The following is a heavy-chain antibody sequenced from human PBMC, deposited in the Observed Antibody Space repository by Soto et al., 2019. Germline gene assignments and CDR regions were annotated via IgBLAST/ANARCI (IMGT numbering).Heavy chain of an antibody. V-gene: IGHV3-20*01. CDR1: GYVFDDYG. CDR3: ARDRYCTTTSCYYDY. CDR2: INWNGGSI. D-gene: IGHD2-2*01. Sequence: GESLKISCAASGYVFDDYGMSWVRQAPGKGLEWVAGINWNGGSIGYADSVKGRFTISRDNAKNALHLQMNSLRAEDTALYHCARDRYCTTTSCYYDYWGQGALVTVSS. J-gene: IGHJ4*02.